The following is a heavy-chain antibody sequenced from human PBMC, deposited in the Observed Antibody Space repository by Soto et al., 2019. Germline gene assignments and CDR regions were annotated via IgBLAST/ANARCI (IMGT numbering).Heavy chain of an antibody. J-gene: IGHJ6*02. D-gene: IGHD3-9*01. V-gene: IGHV1-69*13. CDR1: GGTFSSYA. CDR2: IIPIFGTA. CDR3: ATLSAINRNLYYYGMDV. Sequence: ASVKVSCKASGGTFSSYAISWVQQAPGQGLEWMGGIIPIFGTANYAQKFQGRVTITADESTSTAYMELSSLRSEDTAVYYCATLSAINRNLYYYGMDVWGQGXTVTVYS.